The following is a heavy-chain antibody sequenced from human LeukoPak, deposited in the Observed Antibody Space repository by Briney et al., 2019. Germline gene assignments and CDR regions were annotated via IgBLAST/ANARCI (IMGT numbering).Heavy chain of an antibody. CDR3: ARGYPGYYGSGSYYLPNYYYYYYMDV. Sequence: SETLSLTCTVSGGSISSSSYYWGWIRPPPGKGLEWIGSIHYIGSTYYTRTLKCPSTISVDKSKNQFSLKLSSVTAADTVVYYCARGYPGYYGSGSYYLPNYYYYYYMDVWGKGTTVTISS. D-gene: IGHD3-10*01. CDR1: GGSISSSSYY. J-gene: IGHJ6*03. CDR2: IHYIGST. V-gene: IGHV4-39*01.